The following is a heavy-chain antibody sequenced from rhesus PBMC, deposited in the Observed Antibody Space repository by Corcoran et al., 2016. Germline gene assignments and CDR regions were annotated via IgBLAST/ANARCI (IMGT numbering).Heavy chain of an antibody. CDR3: ARSSGSYYPMSL. Sequence: QVQLVQSGAEVKKPGSSVKVSCKASGYTFTDYYIHWVRQAPRQGLEWMEWINPYNGNTKYEQKFQGRVTMTRDTSTSTAYMELSSLRSEDTAVYYWARSSGSYYPMSLWGQGVLVTVSS. J-gene: IGHJ4*01. V-gene: IGHV1S2*01. D-gene: IGHD3-16*01. CDR1: GYTFTDYY. CDR2: INPYNGNT.